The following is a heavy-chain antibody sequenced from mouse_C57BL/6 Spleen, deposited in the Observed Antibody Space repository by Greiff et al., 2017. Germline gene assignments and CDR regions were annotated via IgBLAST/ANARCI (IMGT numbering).Heavy chain of an antibody. CDR1: GYTFTDYN. CDR2: INPNNGGT. Sequence: EVKLVESGPELVKPGASVKIPCKASGYTFTDYNMDWVKQSHGKSLEWIGDINPNNGGTIYNQKFKGKATLTVDKSSSTAYMELRSLTSEDTAVYYCATYGKGAMDYWGQGTSVTVSS. D-gene: IGHD1-1*01. CDR3: ATYGKGAMDY. J-gene: IGHJ4*01. V-gene: IGHV1-18*01.